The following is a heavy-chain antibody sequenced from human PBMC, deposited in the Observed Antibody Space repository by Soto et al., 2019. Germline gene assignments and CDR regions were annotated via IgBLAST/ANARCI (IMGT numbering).Heavy chain of an antibody. Sequence: ASVQVSSNASGGILSSYLISWGRHAPGQGLEWMGGINSIYGTANYAEKFQGRVTITADESTSTAYMELSRLRADDTAIYYGARDFGGGSNGRCRYNWFDPWGQGTLVTVSS. V-gene: IGHV1-69*13. CDR3: ARDFGGGSNGRCRYNWFDP. D-gene: IGHD2-15*01. CDR1: GGILSSYL. CDR2: INSIYGTA. J-gene: IGHJ5*02.